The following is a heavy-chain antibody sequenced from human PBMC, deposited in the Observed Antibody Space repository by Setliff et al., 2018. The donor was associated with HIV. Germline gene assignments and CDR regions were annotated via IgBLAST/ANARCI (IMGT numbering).Heavy chain of an antibody. D-gene: IGHD3-22*01. CDR2: FDPQYDKT. Sequence: AASVKVSCKVSGYTLTELSIHWVRQAPGKGLEWMGGFDPQYDKTFYAQKFQGRVTMSEDTSTDTAYMELSSLRSEDTAVYYCATRAYDSRGYLRSRVSGAAFDIRGQGTMVTVSS. CDR3: ATRAYDSRGYLRSRVSGAAFDI. CDR1: GYTLTELS. J-gene: IGHJ3*02. V-gene: IGHV1-24*01.